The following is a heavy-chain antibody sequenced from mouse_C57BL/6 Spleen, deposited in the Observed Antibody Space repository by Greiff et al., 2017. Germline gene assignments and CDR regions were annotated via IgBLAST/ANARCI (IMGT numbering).Heavy chain of an antibody. Sequence: VQLQQPGAELVRPGSSVKLSCKASGYTFTSYWMHWVKQRPIQGLEWIGNIDPSDSETHYNQKFKDKATLTVDKSSSTAYMQLSSLTSEDSAVYYCARYYYGPYYYAMDYWGQGTSVTVSS. V-gene: IGHV1-52*01. CDR1: GYTFTSYW. CDR3: ARYYYGPYYYAMDY. J-gene: IGHJ4*01. CDR2: IDPSDSET. D-gene: IGHD1-1*01.